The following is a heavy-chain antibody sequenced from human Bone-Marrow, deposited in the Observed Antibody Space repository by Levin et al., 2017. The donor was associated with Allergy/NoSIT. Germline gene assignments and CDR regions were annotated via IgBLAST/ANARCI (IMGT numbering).Heavy chain of an antibody. D-gene: IGHD6-13*01. CDR2: ISSDGTTT. CDR3: ARDQAGIDY. V-gene: IGHV3-74*01. Sequence: PSETLSLTCAASGFTFSYYWMHWVRQAPGKGLVWVSRISSDGTTTRYADSVKGRFTISRDNAKNTLYLQMNSLRAEDTAVYYCARDQAGIDYWGQGTLVTVSS. J-gene: IGHJ4*02. CDR1: GFTFSYYW.